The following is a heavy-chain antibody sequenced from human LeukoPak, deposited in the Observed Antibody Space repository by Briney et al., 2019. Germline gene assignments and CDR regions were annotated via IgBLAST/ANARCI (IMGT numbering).Heavy chain of an antibody. D-gene: IGHD1-20*01. Sequence: GGSLRLSCTASGFTFSNYTMTWVRQAPGKGLESVSAIIVSSGSTYYAASMKGRFTISRDNSKIPLYLQMNSLRAEDTAVYYCAKGYNWKSEYPGATHYWGQGTLVTVSS. CDR2: IIVSSGST. V-gene: IGHV3-23*01. CDR3: AKGYNWKSEYPGATHY. J-gene: IGHJ4*02. CDR1: GFTFSNYT.